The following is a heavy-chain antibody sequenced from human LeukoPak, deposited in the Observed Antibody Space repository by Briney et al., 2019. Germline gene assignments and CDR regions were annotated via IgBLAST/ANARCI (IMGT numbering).Heavy chain of an antibody. J-gene: IGHJ6*03. CDR2: ISNVATI. V-gene: IGHV3-23*01. CDR3: AKNGGHPTENYYMDV. CDR1: GFTFRSYA. Sequence: GGSLRLSCAASGFTFRSYAMTWVRQARGKGREGVSEISNVATINYANSVKGRFTISRDNSKNTLYLQMDSLRAEDTAVYYCAKNGGHPTENYYMDVWGKGTTVTVSS. D-gene: IGHD4-17*01.